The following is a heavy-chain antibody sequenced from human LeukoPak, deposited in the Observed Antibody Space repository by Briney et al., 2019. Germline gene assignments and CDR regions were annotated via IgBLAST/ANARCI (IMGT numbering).Heavy chain of an antibody. CDR3: ARDTHNYDSSGYPPGFDY. D-gene: IGHD3-22*01. Sequence: GSLRLSCAASGFTFSSYAMSWVRQAPGKGLEWVANIKQDGSEKYYVDSVKGRFTISRDNARNSLYLQMNSLRAEDTAVYYCARDTHNYDSSGYPPGFDYWGQGTLVTVSS. CDR1: GFTFSSYA. V-gene: IGHV3-7*01. J-gene: IGHJ4*02. CDR2: IKQDGSEK.